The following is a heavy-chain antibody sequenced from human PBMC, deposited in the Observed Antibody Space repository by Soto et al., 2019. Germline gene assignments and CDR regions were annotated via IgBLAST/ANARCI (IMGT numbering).Heavy chain of an antibody. CDR1: GGTFSNYA. CDR2: AIPVYGST. J-gene: IGHJ3*02. CDR3: ARRGVANSRDAFDI. Sequence: QVQLVQSGAEVKKPGTSVKVSCAVSGGTFSNYAITWVRQAPGQGLEWLGGAIPVYGSTNYAQKFQGRVTITAGESATTTCMELSSLRSDDTAVYYCARRGVANSRDAFDIWGQGTLVTVS. D-gene: IGHD1-26*01. V-gene: IGHV1-69*01.